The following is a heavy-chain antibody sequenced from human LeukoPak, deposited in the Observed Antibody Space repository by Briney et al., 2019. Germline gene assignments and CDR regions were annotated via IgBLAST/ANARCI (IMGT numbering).Heavy chain of an antibody. J-gene: IGHJ5*02. CDR1: GGSISSGGYY. Sequence: PSQTLSLTCTVSGGSISSGGYYWSWIRQHPGKGLEWIGHIYYSGSTYYNPSLKSRVTISVDTSKNQFSLKLSSVTAADTAVYYCARARVVVAASYNWFDHWGQGTLVTVSS. CDR3: ARARVVVAASYNWFDH. D-gene: IGHD2-15*01. CDR2: IYYSGST. V-gene: IGHV4-31*03.